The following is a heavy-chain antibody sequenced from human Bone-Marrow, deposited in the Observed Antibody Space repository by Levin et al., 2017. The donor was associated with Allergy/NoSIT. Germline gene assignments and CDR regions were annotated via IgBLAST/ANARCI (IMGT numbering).Heavy chain of an antibody. V-gene: IGHV1-24*01. CDR3: ATVGILGYCISTSCSSNDAFDI. CDR1: GYTLTELS. D-gene: IGHD2-2*01. Sequence: ASVKVSCKVSGYTLTELSMHWVRQAPGKGLEWMGGFDPEDGETIYAQKFQGRVTMTEDTSTDTAYMELSSLRSEDTAVYYCATVGILGYCISTSCSSNDAFDIWGQGTMVTVSS. J-gene: IGHJ3*02. CDR2: FDPEDGET.